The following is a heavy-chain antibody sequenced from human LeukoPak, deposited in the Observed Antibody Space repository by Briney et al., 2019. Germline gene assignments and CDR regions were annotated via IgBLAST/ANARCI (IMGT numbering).Heavy chain of an antibody. D-gene: IGHD4-17*01. Sequence: GGSLRLSCAASGFTFSSYAMSWVRQAPGKGLEWVSAISGSGGSTYYADSVKGRFTISRDNSKNTLYLQMNSLRAEDTAAYYCAKPHGTTVTTFRYQVVFDYWGQGTLVTVSS. CDR1: GFTFSSYA. J-gene: IGHJ4*02. V-gene: IGHV3-23*01. CDR3: AKPHGTTVTTFRYQVVFDY. CDR2: ISGSGGST.